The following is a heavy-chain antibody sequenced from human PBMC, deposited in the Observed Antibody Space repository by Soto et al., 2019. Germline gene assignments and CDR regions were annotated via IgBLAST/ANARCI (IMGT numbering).Heavy chain of an antibody. CDR2: ISTDGGAQ. Sequence: GESLKISCTASGFTFATYVMHWVRQAPGKGLEWVACISTDGGAQHYTDSVKGRFTISRDNSKNTLFVQMNSLGVEDTAVYYCARKLGYCSGGSCYGHWFDPWGRGTLVTVSS. CDR3: ARKLGYCSGGSCYGHWFDP. D-gene: IGHD2-15*01. V-gene: IGHV3-30-3*01. CDR1: GFTFATYV. J-gene: IGHJ5*02.